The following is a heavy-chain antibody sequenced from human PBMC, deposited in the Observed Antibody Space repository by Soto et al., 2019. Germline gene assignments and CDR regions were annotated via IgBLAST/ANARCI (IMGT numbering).Heavy chain of an antibody. D-gene: IGHD3-10*01. CDR1: GLPVAGSY. Sequence: PGGSLRLSCVASGLPVAGSYMAWVRQAPGKGLEWASVIYNDGTTYYSQSVEGRFTISRDTSKNTLYLQMDRLRDEDTAVYYCVRPLPSGQTHARDVWDQGTTVTVSS. V-gene: IGHV3-53*01. CDR3: VRPLPSGQTHARDV. J-gene: IGHJ6*02. CDR2: IYNDGTT.